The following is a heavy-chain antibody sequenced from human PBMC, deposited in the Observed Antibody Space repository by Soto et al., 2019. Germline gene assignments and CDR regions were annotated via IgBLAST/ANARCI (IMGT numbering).Heavy chain of an antibody. CDR2: ISSSSSYI. CDR1: GFTFSSYS. Sequence: GGSLRLSCAASGFTFSSYSMNWVRQAPGKGLEWVSSISSSSSYIYYADSVKGRFTISRDNAKNSLYLQMNSLRAEDTAVYYCALPPEAAGPFHAFDIWGQGTMVTVSS. V-gene: IGHV3-21*01. D-gene: IGHD6-13*01. CDR3: ALPPEAAGPFHAFDI. J-gene: IGHJ3*02.